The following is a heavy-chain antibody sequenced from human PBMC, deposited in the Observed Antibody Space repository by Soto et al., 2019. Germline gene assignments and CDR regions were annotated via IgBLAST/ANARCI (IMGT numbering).Heavy chain of an antibody. Sequence: AHGHGLEWMGRIIPILGIANYAQKFQGRVTITADKSTSTAYMELSSLRSGDTAVYYCARYQMEYQLHGFPWFDPWGQGILVTVSS. CDR3: ARYQMEYQLHGFPWFDP. D-gene: IGHD2-2*01. J-gene: IGHJ5*02. V-gene: IGHV1-69*02. CDR2: IIPILGIA.